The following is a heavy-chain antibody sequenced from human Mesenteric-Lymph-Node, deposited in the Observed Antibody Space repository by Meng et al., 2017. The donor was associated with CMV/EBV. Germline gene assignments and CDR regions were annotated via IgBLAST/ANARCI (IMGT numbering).Heavy chain of an antibody. Sequence: SVKVSCKASGGTFSSYAISWVRQAPGQGLEWMGGIIPILGIANYAQKFQGRVTITADESTSTAYMELSSLRSEDTAVYYCARGAPWGLPHYGMDVWGQGTTVTVSS. CDR1: GGTFSSYA. CDR3: ARGAPWGLPHYGMDV. J-gene: IGHJ6*02. V-gene: IGHV1-69*10. D-gene: IGHD4-11*01. CDR2: IIPILGIA.